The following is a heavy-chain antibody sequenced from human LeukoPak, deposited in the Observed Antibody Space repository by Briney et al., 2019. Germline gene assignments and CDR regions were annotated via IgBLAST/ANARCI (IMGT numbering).Heavy chain of an antibody. CDR2: IFYSGST. CDR3: ARVWEVGARGEY. V-gene: IGHV4-59*08. CDR1: PGSISSYF. Sequence: SETLSLTCTVSPGSISSYFWSCVRQPPGKGLEWIGYIFYSGSTNYNPSLKSRVTISVDTSKNQFSLKLSSVTAADTAVYYCARVWEVGARGEYWGQGTLVTVSS. J-gene: IGHJ4*02. D-gene: IGHD1-26*01.